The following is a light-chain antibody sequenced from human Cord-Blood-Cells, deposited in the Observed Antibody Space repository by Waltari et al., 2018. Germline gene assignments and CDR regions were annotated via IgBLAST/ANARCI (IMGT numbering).Light chain of an antibody. Sequence: EIVLTQSPATLSLSPGERATLSCRASQSVSSYLAWYQQKPGQAPRLLIYDASNRATCIPARFSGSGSGTDFTLTISSLEPEDLAVYYCQQRSNWPPITFGQGTRLEIK. J-gene: IGKJ5*01. V-gene: IGKV3-11*01. CDR2: DAS. CDR3: QQRSNWPPIT. CDR1: QSVSSY.